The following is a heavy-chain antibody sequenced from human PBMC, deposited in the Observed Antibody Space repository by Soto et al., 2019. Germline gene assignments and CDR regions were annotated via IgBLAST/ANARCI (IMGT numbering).Heavy chain of an antibody. V-gene: IGHV4-34*07. Sequence: QVHLQQWGAGLLKPSETLSLTCGVYGGSLRGSYWSWIRQPPGKALEWLGKVTHSGSTTFNPSLKSRVSVSVDTSDNQFSLKLTSVTAADTAVYXXXXXXXXVYGPVPDYFDSWGQGTLVTVXS. J-gene: IGHJ4*02. CDR1: GGSLRGSY. CDR2: VTHSGST. D-gene: IGHD3-10*01. CDR3: XXXXXXVYGPVPDYFDS.